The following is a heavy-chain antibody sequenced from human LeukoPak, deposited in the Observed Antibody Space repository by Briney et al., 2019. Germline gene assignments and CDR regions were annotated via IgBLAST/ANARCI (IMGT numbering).Heavy chain of an antibody. CDR2: ISCDGSNK. Sequence: GGSLRLSCAASGFTFSSYAMHCVRQAPGKGLEWVAVISCDGSNKYYADSVKRRFPISRDNSKNTLYLQMHSLRAEDTAVYYCARASPEGYSPSWRPYYYYGMDVWGQGTTVTVSS. CDR1: GFTFSSYA. D-gene: IGHD5-18*01. V-gene: IGHV3-30-3*01. CDR3: ARASPEGYSPSWRPYYYYGMDV. J-gene: IGHJ6*02.